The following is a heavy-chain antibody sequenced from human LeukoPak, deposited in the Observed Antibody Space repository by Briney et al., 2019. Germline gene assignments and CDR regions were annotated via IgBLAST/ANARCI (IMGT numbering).Heavy chain of an antibody. J-gene: IGHJ4*02. CDR3: ARGWDNWDY. CDR1: GYTFTGYY. Sequence: ASVKVSCKASGYTFTGYYMHWVRQAPGQGLEWMGWIDPNSGGTNYVEKFLGRVTMTRATSMSTAYMELSRLRSDDTAVYYCARGWDNWDYWGQGSLVTVSS. D-gene: IGHD1-1*01. CDR2: IDPNSGGT. V-gene: IGHV1-2*02.